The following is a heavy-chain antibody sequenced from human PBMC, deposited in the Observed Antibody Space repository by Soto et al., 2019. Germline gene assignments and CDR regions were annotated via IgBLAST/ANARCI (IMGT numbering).Heavy chain of an antibody. CDR1: GGTFSSYA. CDR3: AREEVYSSSWKPFDY. V-gene: IGHV1-69*13. CDR2: IIPIFGTA. Sequence: SVKVSCKASGGTFSSYAISWVRQAPGQGLEWMGGIIPIFGTANYAQKFQGRVTITADESTSTAYMELSSLRSEDTAVYYWAREEVYSSSWKPFDYWGQGTLVTVSS. D-gene: IGHD6-13*01. J-gene: IGHJ4*02.